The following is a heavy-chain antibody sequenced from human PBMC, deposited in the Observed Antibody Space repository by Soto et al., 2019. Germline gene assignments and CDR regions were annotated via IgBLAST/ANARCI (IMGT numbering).Heavy chain of an antibody. V-gene: IGHV3-48*01. CDR3: ATDFEIMLDYYYGMDV. CDR2: MSSSSTI. D-gene: IGHD3-16*01. Sequence: GGSLRLSCAASGFTFSSYSMNWIRQATGKGLEWVSYMSSSSTIYYADSVKGRFTISRDNAKNSLYLQMNSLRAEDTAVYYCATDFEIMLDYYYGMDVWGQGTTVTVSS. CDR1: GFTFSSYS. J-gene: IGHJ6*02.